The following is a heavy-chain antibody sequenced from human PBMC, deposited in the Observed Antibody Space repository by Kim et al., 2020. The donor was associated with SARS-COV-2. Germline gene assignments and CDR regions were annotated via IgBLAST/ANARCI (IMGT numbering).Heavy chain of an antibody. CDR3: ARGNYHGMDV. Sequence: SPIYADSVKGRFTISRDNAKNTLYLQMNSLGAEDTAVYSCARGNYHGMDVWGQGTTVTVSS. CDR2: SP. J-gene: IGHJ6*02. V-gene: IGHV3-74*01.